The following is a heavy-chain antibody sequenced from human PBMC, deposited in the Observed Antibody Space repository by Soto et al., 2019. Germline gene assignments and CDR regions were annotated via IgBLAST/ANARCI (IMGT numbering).Heavy chain of an antibody. Sequence: ASVKVSCKASGYTFTSYAMHWVRQAPGQRLEWMGWINAGNGNTKYSQKFQGRVTITRDTSASTAYMELSSLRSEDTAVYYCARPHCSSTSCDPYYYYYYGMDVWGQGTTVTVSS. CDR2: INAGNGNT. CDR1: GYTFTSYA. CDR3: ARPHCSSTSCDPYYYYYYGMDV. V-gene: IGHV1-3*01. J-gene: IGHJ6*02. D-gene: IGHD2-2*01.